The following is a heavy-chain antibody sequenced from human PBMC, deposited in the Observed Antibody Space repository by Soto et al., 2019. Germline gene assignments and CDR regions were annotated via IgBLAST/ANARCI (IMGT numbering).Heavy chain of an antibody. Sequence: EVQLVESGGGLVKPGGSLRLSCAASGFTFSSYSMNWVRQAPGKGLEWVSSISSSSSYIYYADSVKGRFTISRDNAKNSLYLQMNSRRAEETAVYYCARDLGGIAAAGPTLFYYYYGMDVWGQGTTVTVSS. CDR2: ISSSSSYI. D-gene: IGHD6-13*01. CDR3: ARDLGGIAAAGPTLFYYYYGMDV. J-gene: IGHJ6*02. V-gene: IGHV3-21*01. CDR1: GFTFSSYS.